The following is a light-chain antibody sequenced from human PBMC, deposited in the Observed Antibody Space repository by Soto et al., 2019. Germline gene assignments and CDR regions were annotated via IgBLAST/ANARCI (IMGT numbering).Light chain of an antibody. CDR3: QQYNSYWT. CDR1: QGISGW. V-gene: IGKV1-5*01. Sequence: ESRMTQSRSTLSASVGDRVTITCRASQGISGWLAWYQQKPGKAPKLLIYDASSLESGVPSRFSGSGSGTEFTLTISSLRPDDFATYYCQQYNSYWTFGQGTKVDIK. J-gene: IGKJ1*01. CDR2: DAS.